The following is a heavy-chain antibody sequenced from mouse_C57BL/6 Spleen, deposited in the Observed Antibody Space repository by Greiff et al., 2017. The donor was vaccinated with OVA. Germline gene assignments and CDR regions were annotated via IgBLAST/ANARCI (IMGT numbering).Heavy chain of an antibody. CDR3: AREAYYYGSSYWYFDV. Sequence: QVQLQQPGAELVKPGASVKMSCKASGYTFPSYWITWVKQRPGQGLEWIGDIYPGSGSTNYNEKFKSKATLTVDTSSSTAYMQLSSLTSEDSAVYYCAREAYYYGSSYWYFDVWGTGTTVTVSS. V-gene: IGHV1-55*01. J-gene: IGHJ1*03. CDR1: GYTFPSYW. D-gene: IGHD1-1*01. CDR2: IYPGSGST.